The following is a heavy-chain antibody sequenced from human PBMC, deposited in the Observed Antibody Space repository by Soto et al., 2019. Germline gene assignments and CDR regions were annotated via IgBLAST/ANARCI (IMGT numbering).Heavy chain of an antibody. CDR2: MNPNSGNT. CDR1: GYTFTSYD. D-gene: IGHD3-3*01. V-gene: IGHV1-8*01. J-gene: IGHJ4*02. Sequence: EASVKVSCKASGYTFTSYDINWVRQATGQGLEWMGWMNPNSGNTGYAQKFQGRVTMTRNTSISTAYMELSSLRSEDTAVYYCATSRGLTISIYYFDYCGQGTLVTVSS. CDR3: ATSRGLTISIYYFDY.